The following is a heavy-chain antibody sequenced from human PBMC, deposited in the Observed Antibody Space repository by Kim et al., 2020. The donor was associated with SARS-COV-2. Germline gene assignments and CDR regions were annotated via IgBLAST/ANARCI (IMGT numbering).Heavy chain of an antibody. Sequence: ASVKVSCKVSGYTLTELSMHWVRQAPGKGLEWMGGFDPEDGETIYAQKFQGRVTMTEDTSTDTAYMELSSLRSEDTAVYYCATERRLGNSSSWENWFDPWGQGTLVTVSS. V-gene: IGHV1-24*01. D-gene: IGHD6-13*01. CDR3: ATERRLGNSSSWENWFDP. J-gene: IGHJ5*02. CDR1: GYTLTELS. CDR2: FDPEDGET.